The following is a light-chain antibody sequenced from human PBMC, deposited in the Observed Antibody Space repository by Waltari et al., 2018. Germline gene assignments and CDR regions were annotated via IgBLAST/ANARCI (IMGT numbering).Light chain of an antibody. CDR2: DVH. J-gene: IGLJ3*02. CDR1: SSDIGAYNA. CDR3: SSKTTRDTRL. V-gene: IGLV2-14*03. Sequence: QSALTQPASVSGSPGQPITISCTGPSSDIGAYNAVPWYQQHPGKAPKVVIYDVHNRPSGVSNRFSGSMSGNTASLTISGLQTEDEADYYCSSKTTRDTRLFGGGTKLTVL.